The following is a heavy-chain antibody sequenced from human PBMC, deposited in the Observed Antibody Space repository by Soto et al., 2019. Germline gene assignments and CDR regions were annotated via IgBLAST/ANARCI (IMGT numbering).Heavy chain of an antibody. Sequence: QVQLVESGGGLVKPGGSLRLSCAASGFTFSDYYMSWIRQAPGKGLEWVSSISSSSSYTNYADSVKGRFTISRDNATNSLYLQMNNLRAEDTAVYYCARDQSSGYYYYYGMDVWGQGTTVTVSS. CDR3: ARDQSSGYYYYYGMDV. CDR1: GFTFSDYY. J-gene: IGHJ6*02. CDR2: ISSSSSYT. V-gene: IGHV3-11*06. D-gene: IGHD6-19*01.